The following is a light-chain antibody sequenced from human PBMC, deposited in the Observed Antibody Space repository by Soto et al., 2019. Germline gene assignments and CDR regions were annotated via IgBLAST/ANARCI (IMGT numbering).Light chain of an antibody. CDR2: AAS. Sequence: DIQMTQSPSSLSASVGDRVTITCRASQSISIYLNWYQQKPGKAPKVLIYAASSLQSGVPPRFSGSGSGTDFTLTISSLQPEDFATYSCQQSYSSRWTFGPGTKVDIK. J-gene: IGKJ1*01. V-gene: IGKV1-39*01. CDR1: QSISIY. CDR3: QQSYSSRWT.